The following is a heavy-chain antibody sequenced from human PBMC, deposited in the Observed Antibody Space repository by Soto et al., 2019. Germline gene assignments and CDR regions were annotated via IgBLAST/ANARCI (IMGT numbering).Heavy chain of an antibody. CDR2: IYSGGST. D-gene: IGHD2-15*01. J-gene: IGHJ3*02. CDR3: ARGLYCSGGSCYNAFDI. Sequence: GGSLRLSWAASGFTVSSNYMSWVRQAPGTGLEWVSVIYSGGSTYYADSVKGRFTISRHNSKNTLYLQMNSLRAEDTAVYYCARGLYCSGGSCYNAFDIWGQGTMVTVSS. V-gene: IGHV3-53*04. CDR1: GFTVSSNY.